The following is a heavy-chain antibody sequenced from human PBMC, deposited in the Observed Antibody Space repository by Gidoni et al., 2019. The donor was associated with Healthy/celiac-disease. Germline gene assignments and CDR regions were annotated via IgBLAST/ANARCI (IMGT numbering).Heavy chain of an antibody. CDR3: ARLGTGDYFDY. CDR2: IYYSGST. D-gene: IGHD7-27*01. J-gene: IGHJ4*02. V-gene: IGHV4-39*01. CDR1: GGSISSSSYY. Sequence: QLQLQESGPGLVKPSETLSLTCTVPGGSISSSSYYWGWIRQPPGKGLEWIGSIYYSGSTYYNPSLKRRVTISVDTSKNQFSLKLSSVTAADTAVYYCARLGTGDYFDYWGQGTLVTVSS.